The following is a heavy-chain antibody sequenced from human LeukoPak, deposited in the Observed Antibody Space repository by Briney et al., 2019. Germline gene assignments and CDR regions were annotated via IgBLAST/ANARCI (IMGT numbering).Heavy chain of an antibody. D-gene: IGHD3-16*01. Sequence: PGGSLRLSCAASGFTVSSNYMNWVRQAPGKGLEWVSDISGSGRNTNYADSVKGRFTIFRDRSKNTLDLQMDSLRAEDTAVYYCAKLGALIKNGMDVWGQGTTVTVSS. V-gene: IGHV3-23*01. CDR1: GFTVSSNY. CDR3: AKLGALIKNGMDV. CDR2: ISGSGRNT. J-gene: IGHJ6*02.